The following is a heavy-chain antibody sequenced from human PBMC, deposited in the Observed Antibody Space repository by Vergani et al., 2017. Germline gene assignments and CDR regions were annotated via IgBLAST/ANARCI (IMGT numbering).Heavy chain of an antibody. V-gene: IGHV3-73*01. CDR1: GFTFSSYG. CDR3: TRHVIDFWSGEDV. Sequence: VQLVESGGGVVQPGRSLRLSCAASGFTFSSYGMHWVRQAPGKGLEWVGRIRSKANSYATAYAASVKGRFTISRDDSKNTAYLQMNSLKTEDTAVYYCTRHVIDFWSGEDVWGQGTTVTVSS. D-gene: IGHD3-3*01. CDR2: IRSKANSYAT. J-gene: IGHJ6*02.